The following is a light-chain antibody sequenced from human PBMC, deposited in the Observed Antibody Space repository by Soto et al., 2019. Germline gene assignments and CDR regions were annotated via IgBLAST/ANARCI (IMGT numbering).Light chain of an antibody. CDR1: SSDVGSYNL. CDR2: EVS. V-gene: IGLV2-23*02. J-gene: IGLJ1*01. CDR3: CSYAGSSTYV. Sequence: QSALTQPASVSGSPGQSITISCTGTSSDVGSYNLVSWYQQHPGKAPKVMIYEVSKRPSGVPNRFSGSKSGYTASLTISGHPAEDEADYYCCSYAGSSTYVFGTGTKVTVL.